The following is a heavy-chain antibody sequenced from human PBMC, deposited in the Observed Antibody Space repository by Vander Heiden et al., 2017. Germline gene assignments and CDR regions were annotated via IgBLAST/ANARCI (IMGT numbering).Heavy chain of an antibody. CDR3: VGGRCSGWFEY. CDR1: GYTLTTDG. Sequence: QCQVVQSGDEGMKPGASVKVSCKDSGYTLTTDGIGWVRQAPGQGIVWMGCISAYYGNTSYVQNLQGTVTMTPDSSTSSAYMELRSLSSDDTAVYYCVGGRCSGWFEYWGQGTLVTVSS. V-gene: IGHV1-18*01. D-gene: IGHD6-19*01. J-gene: IGHJ5*01. CDR2: ISAYYGNT.